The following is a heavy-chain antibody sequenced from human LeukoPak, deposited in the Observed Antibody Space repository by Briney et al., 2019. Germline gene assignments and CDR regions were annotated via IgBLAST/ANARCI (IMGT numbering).Heavy chain of an antibody. CDR3: ARDLSHDSSGSPFDY. J-gene: IGHJ4*02. CDR2: IIPIFGTA. CDR1: GGTFSSYA. V-gene: IGHV1-69*13. D-gene: IGHD3-22*01. Sequence: SVKVSCKASGGTFSSYAISWVRQAPGQGLEWMGGIIPIFGTANYAQKFQGRVTITADESTSTAYMELSSLRSEDTAVCYCARDLSHDSSGSPFDYWGQGTLVTVSS.